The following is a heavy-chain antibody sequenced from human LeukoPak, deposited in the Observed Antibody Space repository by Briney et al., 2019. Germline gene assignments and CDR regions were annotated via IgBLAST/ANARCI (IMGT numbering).Heavy chain of an antibody. CDR3: AKRHSDYGDYIGAEYFQH. D-gene: IGHD4-17*01. J-gene: IGHJ1*01. Sequence: GGSLRLSCAASGFTFSTYGMHWVRQAPGKGLEWVAVISYDGTNKYYADSVKGRFTISRDNSKNTLYLQMNSLRAEDTAVYYCAKRHSDYGDYIGAEYFQHWGQGTLVTVSS. CDR2: ISYDGTNK. CDR1: GFTFSTYG. V-gene: IGHV3-30*18.